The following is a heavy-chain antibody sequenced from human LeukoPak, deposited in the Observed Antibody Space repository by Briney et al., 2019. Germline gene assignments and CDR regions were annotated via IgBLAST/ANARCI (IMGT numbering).Heavy chain of an antibody. CDR1: GFTFSSYA. CDR2: IRGSGGST. Sequence: GGSLRLSCAASGFTFSSYAMSWVRQAPGKGLEWVSAIRGSGGSTYYADSVKVRFTISRDNSKNTLYLQMNSLRAEDTAVYYCASRVTSGWYSDYWGQGTLVTVSS. CDR3: ASRVTSGWYSDY. D-gene: IGHD6-19*01. V-gene: IGHV3-23*01. J-gene: IGHJ4*02.